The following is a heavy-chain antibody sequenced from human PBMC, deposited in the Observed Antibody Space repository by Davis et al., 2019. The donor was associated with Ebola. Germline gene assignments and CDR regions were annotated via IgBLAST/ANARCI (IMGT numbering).Heavy chain of an antibody. CDR2: IIPIFGTA. Sequence: SVKVSCKASGYTFTGYYIHWVRQAPGQGLEWMGEIIPIFGTANYAQKFQGRVTITADESTRTVYMELSSLGSADTAVYYCARVRTGYYYDSSDSPSWFDPWGQGTLVTVSS. V-gene: IGHV1-69*13. J-gene: IGHJ5*02. D-gene: IGHD3-22*01. CDR3: ARVRTGYYYDSSDSPSWFDP. CDR1: GYTFTGYY.